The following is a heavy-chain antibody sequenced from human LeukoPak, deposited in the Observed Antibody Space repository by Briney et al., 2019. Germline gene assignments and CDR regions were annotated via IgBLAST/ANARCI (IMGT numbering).Heavy chain of an antibody. CDR1: GFTFSSYA. V-gene: IGHV3-23*01. J-gene: IGHJ4*02. Sequence: GGSLSLSCAASGFTFSSYAMSWVRPAPGKGLEWVSAISGSGGSTYYADSVKGRFTISRDNSKNTLYLQMNSLRAEDTAVYYCAKDLIGYSKEDYWGQGTLVTVSS. D-gene: IGHD4-11*01. CDR3: AKDLIGYSKEDY. CDR2: ISGSGGST.